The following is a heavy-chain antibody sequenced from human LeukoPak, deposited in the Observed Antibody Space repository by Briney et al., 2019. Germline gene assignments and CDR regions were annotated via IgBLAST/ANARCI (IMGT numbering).Heavy chain of an antibody. CDR3: ARGGALAGGHFDS. D-gene: IGHD4-23*01. CDR2: INSDGSRI. Sequence: GGSLRLSSAASGFTFSNYWMHRVRQAPGKGLVWVSHINSDGSRINYADSVKGRFTMSRDNAKNSLYLQMNTLRAEDTAVYYCARGGALAGGHFDSWGQGTLVSVSS. V-gene: IGHV3-74*01. CDR1: GFTFSNYW. J-gene: IGHJ4*02.